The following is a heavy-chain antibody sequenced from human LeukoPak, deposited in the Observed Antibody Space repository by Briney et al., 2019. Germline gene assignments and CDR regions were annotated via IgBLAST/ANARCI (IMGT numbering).Heavy chain of an antibody. CDR3: AKVLSQGYPNSWTNWFDS. CDR1: GFTFSNYA. CDR2: ISSSGGRT. Sequence: GGSLRLSCAAYGFTFSNYAMNWVRQAPGKGPEWVSAISSSGGRTFYAASVEGRFTVSRDNSKSTLCLQMSSLRAEDTAVYSCAKVLSQGYPNSWTNWFDSWGQGALVTVSS. D-gene: IGHD6-13*01. J-gene: IGHJ5*01. V-gene: IGHV3-23*01.